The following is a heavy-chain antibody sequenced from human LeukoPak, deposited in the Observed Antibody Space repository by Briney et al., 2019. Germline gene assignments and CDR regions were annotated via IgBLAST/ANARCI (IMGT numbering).Heavy chain of an antibody. D-gene: IGHD3-22*01. Sequence: SGGSLRLSCAASGFTFSSYTMNWVRQAPGKGLEWVSSISTSSSYIYYADSVKGRFTISRDNAKNSLYLQMNSLRAEDTAVYYCAKDRDITMKPRGYFHYWGQGTLVTVSS. J-gene: IGHJ4*02. V-gene: IGHV3-21*04. CDR1: GFTFSSYT. CDR3: AKDRDITMKPRGYFHY. CDR2: ISTSSSYI.